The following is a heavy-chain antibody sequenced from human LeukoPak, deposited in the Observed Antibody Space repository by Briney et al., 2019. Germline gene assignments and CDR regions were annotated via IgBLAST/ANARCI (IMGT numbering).Heavy chain of an antibody. J-gene: IGHJ4*02. V-gene: IGHV3-30*18. Sequence: PGRSLRLSCAASGFTFSSYGMHWVRQAPGKGLEWVAVISYDGSNKYYADSVKGRFTISRDNSKNTLYLQMNSLRAEDTAVYYCAKEETGSGSYYDQADYWGQGTLVTVSS. D-gene: IGHD1-26*01. CDR2: ISYDGSNK. CDR3: AKEETGSGSYYDQADY. CDR1: GFTFSSYG.